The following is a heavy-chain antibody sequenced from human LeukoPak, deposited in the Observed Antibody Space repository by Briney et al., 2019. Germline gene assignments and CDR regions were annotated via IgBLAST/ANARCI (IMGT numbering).Heavy chain of an antibody. CDR2: IYYSGST. Sequence: PSETLSLTCTVSGGSISSYYWSWIRQPPGKGLEWIGYIYYSGSTNYNPSLKSRVTISVDTSKNQFSLKLSSVTAADTAVYYCASGSYYYDSSGYHLDYWGQGTLVTVSS. J-gene: IGHJ4*02. D-gene: IGHD3-22*01. CDR1: GGSISSYY. CDR3: ASGSYYYDSSGYHLDY. V-gene: IGHV4-59*12.